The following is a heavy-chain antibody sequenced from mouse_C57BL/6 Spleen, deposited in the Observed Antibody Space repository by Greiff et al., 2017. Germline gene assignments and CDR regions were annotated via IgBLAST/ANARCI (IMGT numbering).Heavy chain of an antibody. J-gene: IGHJ4*01. V-gene: IGHV1-64*01. Sequence: QVQLQQSGAELVKPGASVKLSCKASGYTFTSYWMHWVKQRPGQGLEWIGMIHPNSGSTNYNEKFKSKATLTVDKSSSTAYMQLSSLTSEDSAVYYCARKGVVENYAMDYWGQGTSVTVSS. CDR2: IHPNSGST. CDR3: ARKGVVENYAMDY. CDR1: GYTFTSYW. D-gene: IGHD1-1*01.